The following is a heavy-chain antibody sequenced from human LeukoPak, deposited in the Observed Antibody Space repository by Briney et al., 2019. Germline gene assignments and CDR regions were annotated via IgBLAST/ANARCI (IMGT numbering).Heavy chain of an antibody. V-gene: IGHV3-23*01. CDR1: GFTFSSYA. CDR2: ISGSGGST. CDR3: ATTSIAAREYYFDY. J-gene: IGHJ4*02. Sequence: GGSLRLSCAASGFTFSSYAMSWVRQAPGNGLEWVSAISGSGGSTYYADSVKGRFTISRDNSKNTLYLQMNSPRAEDTAVYYCATTSIAAREYYFDYWGQGTLVTVSS. D-gene: IGHD6-6*01.